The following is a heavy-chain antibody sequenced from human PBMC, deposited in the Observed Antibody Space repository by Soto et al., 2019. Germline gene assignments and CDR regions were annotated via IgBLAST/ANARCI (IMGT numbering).Heavy chain of an antibody. V-gene: IGHV4-30-2*01. CDR2: LYHSGST. Sequence: QLQLQESGSGLVKPSQTLSLTCAVSGGSISSGGYSWSWIRQPPGKGLEWIGYLYHSGSTYYNPSLKRRVTIAVDRSKNQFSLKLSSVTAADTAVYYCARGSGYGLFFNFDYWGQGTLVTVSS. D-gene: IGHD5-12*01. J-gene: IGHJ4*02. CDR3: ARGSGYGLFFNFDY. CDR1: GGSISSGGYS.